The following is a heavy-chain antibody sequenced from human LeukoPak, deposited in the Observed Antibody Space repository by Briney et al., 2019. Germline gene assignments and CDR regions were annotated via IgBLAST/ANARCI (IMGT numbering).Heavy chain of an antibody. CDR1: GFTFSNYA. CDR2: IGSSGANI. V-gene: IGHV3-23*01. D-gene: IGHD5-12*01. CDR3: TKEILQGATATNPDY. Sequence: GSLRPSLAASGFTFSNYAMSWVPPAPGKGGGGGSSIGSSGANIYYADAVKGRFTISRDNSKNSLYLQMNSLRAEDTAVYYCTKEILQGATATNPDYWGQGTLVTVSS. J-gene: IGHJ4*02.